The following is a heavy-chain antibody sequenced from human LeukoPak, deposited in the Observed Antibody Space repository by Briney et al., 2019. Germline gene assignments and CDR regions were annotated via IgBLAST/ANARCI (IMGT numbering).Heavy chain of an antibody. CDR2: INHSGST. J-gene: IGHJ4*02. CDR3: ARARVVPAAKSHYFDY. D-gene: IGHD2-2*01. V-gene: IGHV4-34*01. CDR1: GGSISSGGYY. Sequence: PSETLSLTCAVSGGSISSGGYYWSWIRQPPGKGLEWIGEINHSGSTNYNPSLKSRVTISVDTSKNQFSLKLSSVTAADTAVYYCARARVVPAAKSHYFDYWGQGTLVTVSS.